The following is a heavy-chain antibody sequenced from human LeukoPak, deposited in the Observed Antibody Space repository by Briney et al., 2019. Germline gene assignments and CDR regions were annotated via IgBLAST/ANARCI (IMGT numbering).Heavy chain of an antibody. J-gene: IGHJ2*01. Sequence: GASLKLSCKASGYTFTSYGISWVRQPPGQGLEWMGWISAYNGNTNYAQKLQGRVTITTDTSTSAAYMDLRSLSSDDTAVYSCARDRDLGPYCWVRGSQV. V-gene: IGHV1-18*01. D-gene: IGHD2-15*01. CDR1: GYTFTSYG. CDR2: ISAYNGNT. CDR3: ARDRDLGPYC.